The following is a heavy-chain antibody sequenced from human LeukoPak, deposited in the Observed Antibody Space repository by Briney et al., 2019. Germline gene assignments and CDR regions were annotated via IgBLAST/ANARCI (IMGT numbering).Heavy chain of an antibody. CDR1: GYTFTDYY. D-gene: IGHD1-26*01. Sequence: ASVKVSCKASGYTFTDYYIHWVRQAPGQGLEWMGWISSYNGNTNYAQKLQGRVTMTTDTSTSTAYMELRSLRSDDTAVYYCARDLEEWELRYPLGYWGQGTLVTVSS. CDR2: ISSYNGNT. CDR3: ARDLEEWELRYPLGY. V-gene: IGHV1-18*04. J-gene: IGHJ4*02.